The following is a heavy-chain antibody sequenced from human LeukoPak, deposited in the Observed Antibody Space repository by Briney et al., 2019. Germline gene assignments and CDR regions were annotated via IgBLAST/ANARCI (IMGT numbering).Heavy chain of an antibody. J-gene: IGHJ1*01. CDR3: ARAEGYCSSTSCSEYFQH. Sequence: SETLSLTCAVYGGSFSGYYWSWIRQSPGKGLEWIGEINHSGSTNYNPSLKSRVTISVDTSKNQFSLKLSSVTAADTAVYYCARAEGYCSSTSCSEYFQHWGQGTLVTVSS. CDR2: INHSGST. CDR1: GGSFSGYY. D-gene: IGHD2-2*01. V-gene: IGHV4-34*01.